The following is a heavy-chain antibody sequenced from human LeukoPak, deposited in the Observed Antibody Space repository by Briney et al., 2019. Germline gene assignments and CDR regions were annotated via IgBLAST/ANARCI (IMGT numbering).Heavy chain of an antibody. V-gene: IGHV3-66*04. Sequence: PGGSLRLSCAASGFTVSSNYMSWVRQAPGKGLEWVSVIYSGGSTYYADSVKGRFTISRDNSKNTVDLQMSSLRAEDTAVYYCVKRTGLYFDYWGQGTLVTVSS. J-gene: IGHJ4*02. D-gene: IGHD7-27*01. CDR3: VKRTGLYFDY. CDR2: IYSGGST. CDR1: GFTVSSNY.